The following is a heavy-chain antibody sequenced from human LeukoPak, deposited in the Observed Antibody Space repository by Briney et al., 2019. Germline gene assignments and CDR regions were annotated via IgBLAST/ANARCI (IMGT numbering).Heavy chain of an antibody. J-gene: IGHJ4*02. CDR1: GVSISSGNW. CDR3: ARAQVAGNDFDY. Sequence: SGTLSLTCAVPGVSISSGNWWNWVRQPPGKGLEWIGEIYHSGSTNYNPSLKSRVTISLDKSENQFSLRVSSVIAADTAIYYCARAQVAGNDFDYWGQGTLVTVSS. CDR2: IYHSGST. D-gene: IGHD6-19*01. V-gene: IGHV4-4*02.